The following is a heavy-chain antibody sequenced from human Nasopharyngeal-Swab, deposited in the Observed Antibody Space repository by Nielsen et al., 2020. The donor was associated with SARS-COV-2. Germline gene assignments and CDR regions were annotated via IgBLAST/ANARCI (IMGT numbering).Heavy chain of an antibody. CDR3: ARESIAVAAPPWDY. D-gene: IGHD6-19*01. CDR1: GFTFSDYY. CDR2: ISSSGSTI. V-gene: IGHV3-11*01. J-gene: IGHJ4*02. Sequence: GESLKISCAASGFTFSDYYMSWIRQAPGKGLEWVSYISSSGSTIYYADSVKGRFTISRDNAKNSLYLQMNSLRAEDTAVYYGARESIAVAAPPWDYWGQGTLVTVSS.